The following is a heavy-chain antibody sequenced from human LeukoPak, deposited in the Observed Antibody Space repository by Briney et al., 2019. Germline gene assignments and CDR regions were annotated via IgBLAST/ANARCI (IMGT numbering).Heavy chain of an antibody. CDR2: ISSSGSTI. Sequence: SXAASGFTFSDYYMSWIRQAPGKGLEWVSYISSSGSTIYYADSVKGRFTISRENAKNSLYMQINRQRAEDTAVYYCARGQYYYDSRGAFDIWGQGTMVTVSS. D-gene: IGHD3-22*01. CDR3: ARGQYYYDSRGAFDI. J-gene: IGHJ3*02. CDR1: GFTFSDYY. V-gene: IGHV3-11*04.